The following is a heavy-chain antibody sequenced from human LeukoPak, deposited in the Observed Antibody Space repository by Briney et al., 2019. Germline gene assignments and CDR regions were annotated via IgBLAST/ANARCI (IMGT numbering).Heavy chain of an antibody. J-gene: IGHJ4*02. V-gene: IGHV3-23*01. D-gene: IGHD6-19*01. Sequence: GASLRLSCTASGFSFSGYAMTWVRQAPGKGLEWDSHIHHFDGSAYYADSVKGRFTISRDNSKNTLYLQMNSLRADDTAVYYCARMSRYSSGWFDYWGQGTLVTVPS. CDR2: IHHFDGSA. CDR3: ARMSRYSSGWFDY. CDR1: GFSFSGYA.